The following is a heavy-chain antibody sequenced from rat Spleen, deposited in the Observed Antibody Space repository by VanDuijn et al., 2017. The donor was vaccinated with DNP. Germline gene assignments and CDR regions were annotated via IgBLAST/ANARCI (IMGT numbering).Heavy chain of an antibody. J-gene: IGHJ2*01. CDR1: GFTFSNYG. CDR2: ISPSGGST. D-gene: IGHD4-6*01. CDR3: ATGIGGPDY. V-gene: IGHV5-19*01. Sequence: EVQLVESGGGLVQPGRSLKLSCAASGFTFSNYGMHWIRQAPTKGLEWVASISPSGGSTYYGDSVRGRFPISRDNAKSTLYLQVDSLRSEDTATYYCATGIGGPDYWGQGVMVTVSS.